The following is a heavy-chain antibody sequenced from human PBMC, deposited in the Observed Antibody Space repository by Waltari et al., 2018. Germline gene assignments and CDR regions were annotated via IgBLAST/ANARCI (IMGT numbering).Heavy chain of an antibody. CDR1: GFTLRSYW. D-gene: IGHD3-22*01. V-gene: IGHV3-7*01. Sequence: EVQLVESGGGLVQPGGSLRLSCAASGFTLRSYWMSLVRQAPGKGPEWVANIKKDGSDEYYVDSVRGRFTISRDNAKNSLYLQMNSLRPEDTAVYYCARDQWFAFDIWGQGTMVTVSS. CDR2: IKKDGSDE. J-gene: IGHJ3*02. CDR3: ARDQWFAFDI.